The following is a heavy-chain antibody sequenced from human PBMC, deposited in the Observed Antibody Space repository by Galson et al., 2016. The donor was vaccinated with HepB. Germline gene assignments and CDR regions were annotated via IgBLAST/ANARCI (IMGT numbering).Heavy chain of an antibody. Sequence: SLRLSCAASGFXFSXXXMHXXCQAPGKGLVWVSRINGDGSSIDYADSVKGRFIISRDNAKNTLYLQMNSLRAEETALYFCARDLRYYGSGTYFYYYDYWGQGTPVTVSS. CDR3: ARDLRYYGSGTYFYYYDY. CDR1: GFXFSXXX. CDR2: INGDGSSI. J-gene: IGHJ4*02. V-gene: IGHV3-74*01. D-gene: IGHD3-10*01.